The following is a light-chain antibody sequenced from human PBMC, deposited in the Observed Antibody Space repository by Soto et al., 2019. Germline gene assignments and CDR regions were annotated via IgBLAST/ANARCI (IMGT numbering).Light chain of an antibody. CDR2: DVS. Sequence: QSALTQPASVSGSPGQSITISCTGTSSDVCGYNYVSWYQQHPGKAPKLMIYDVSYRPSGVSNRFSGSKSGNTASLTISGLQAEDEADYYCSSYTSSSTLVFGGGTKVTVL. J-gene: IGLJ2*01. CDR3: SSYTSSSTLV. CDR1: SSDVCGYNY. V-gene: IGLV2-14*01.